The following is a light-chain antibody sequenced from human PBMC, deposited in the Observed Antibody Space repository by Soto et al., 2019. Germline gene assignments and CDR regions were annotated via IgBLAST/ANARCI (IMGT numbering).Light chain of an antibody. CDR1: QDISNH. V-gene: IGKV1-16*02. J-gene: IGKJ5*01. CDR2: SAS. Sequence: DIQMTHSPSSLAASLGDRVSVTCRASQDISNHLAWFHQKPGKAPKSLIYSASTLQSGVPSKFSGGGYGTEFTLTISSLQPEDFATYYCLQYIAFPPTFGQGTRLEIK. CDR3: LQYIAFPPT.